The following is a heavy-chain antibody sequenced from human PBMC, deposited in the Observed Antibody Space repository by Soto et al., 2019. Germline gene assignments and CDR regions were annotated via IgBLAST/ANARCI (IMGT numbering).Heavy chain of an antibody. D-gene: IGHD4-17*01. CDR1: GGSISSGGYY. Sequence: QVQLQESGPGLVKPSQTLSLTCTVSGGSISSGGYYWSWIRQHPGKGLEWIGYIYYRGSTYYNPSLKSLVTISVDTSKNQFSLKLSSVTAADTAVYYCARGAYGDYGNFDYWGQGTLVTVSS. CDR2: IYYRGST. J-gene: IGHJ4*02. CDR3: ARGAYGDYGNFDY. V-gene: IGHV4-31*01.